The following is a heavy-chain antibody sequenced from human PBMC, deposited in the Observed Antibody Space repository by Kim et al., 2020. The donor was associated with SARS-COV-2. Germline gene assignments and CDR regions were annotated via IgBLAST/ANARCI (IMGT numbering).Heavy chain of an antibody. Sequence: GGSLRLSCAASGFTFNSHDMSWFRQAPEKGLEWISYIAPSGATFYADSVKGRFTISGDTSKNTVSLQMNSLRAEDTAVYYCARGHVADWGQGTLVTVSS. V-gene: IGHV3-23*01. CDR3: ARGHVAD. J-gene: IGHJ4*02. D-gene: IGHD5-12*01. CDR2: IAPSGAT. CDR1: GFTFNSHD.